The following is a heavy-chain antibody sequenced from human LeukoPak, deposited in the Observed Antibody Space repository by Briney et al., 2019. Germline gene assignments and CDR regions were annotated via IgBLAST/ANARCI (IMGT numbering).Heavy chain of an antibody. CDR2: LSYDGSNK. J-gene: IGHJ4*02. CDR3: ARDPDDYGDYSYFDY. CDR1: GFTFSSYG. D-gene: IGHD4-17*01. Sequence: GRSLRLSCAASGFTFSSYGMHWVRQAPGKGLEWVAVLSYDGSNKHYGDSVKGRFTISRDNSKNTLLLQMNSLRAEDTAVYYCARDPDDYGDYSYFDYWGQGTLVTVSS. V-gene: IGHV3-30*03.